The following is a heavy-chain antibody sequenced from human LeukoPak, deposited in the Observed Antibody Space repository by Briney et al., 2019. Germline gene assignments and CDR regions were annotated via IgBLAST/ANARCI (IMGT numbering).Heavy chain of an antibody. V-gene: IGHV3-74*01. CDR1: GFTFSSYW. Sequence: QTGGSLRLSCAASGFTFSSYWMHWVRQAPGKGLVWVSRINSDGSSTSYADSVKGRFTISRDNAKNTLYLQMNSLRAEDTAVYYCARSPEVGWFDPWGQGTLVTVSS. CDR3: ARSPEVGWFDP. CDR2: INSDGSST. J-gene: IGHJ5*02. D-gene: IGHD1-26*01.